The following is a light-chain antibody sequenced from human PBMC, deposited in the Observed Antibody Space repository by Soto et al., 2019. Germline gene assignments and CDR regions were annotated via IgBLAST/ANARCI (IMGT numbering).Light chain of an antibody. V-gene: IGLV2-14*01. CDR2: DVS. Sequence: QSALTQPASVSGSPGQWITMSGTGTSSDVGGYNYVSWYQQHPGKAPKLMIYDVSNRPSGVSNRFSGSKSVNTASLTISGLQAEDVADYYCSSYTSSSTYVFGTRTKVPVL. CDR1: SSDVGGYNY. J-gene: IGLJ1*01. CDR3: SSYTSSSTYV.